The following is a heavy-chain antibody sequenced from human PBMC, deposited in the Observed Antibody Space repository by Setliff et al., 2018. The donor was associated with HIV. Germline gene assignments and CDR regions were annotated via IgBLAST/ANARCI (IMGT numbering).Heavy chain of an antibody. CDR2: IDHSGNT. CDR1: GYSISSGYY. J-gene: IGHJ6*02. D-gene: IGHD2-21*02. Sequence: PSETLSLTCTVSGYSISSGYYWGWIRQPPGKGLGWTGIIDHSGNTYYNPSLKSRVTISVDTSTNQFSLKLSCVTAADTAVYYCARPRLHNYYYYGMDVWGQGTTVTVSS. CDR3: ARPRLHNYYYYGMDV. V-gene: IGHV4-38-2*02.